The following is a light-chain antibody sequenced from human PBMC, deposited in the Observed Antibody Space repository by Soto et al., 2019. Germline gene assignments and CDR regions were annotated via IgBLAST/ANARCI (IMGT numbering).Light chain of an antibody. Sequence: QSVLTQSSSASASLGSSVKLTCTLSSGHSSYIIAWHPQQPGKAPRYLMKLEGSGSYNKGSGVPDRFSGSSSGADRYLTISNLQFEDEADYYCETWDSNTRVFGGGTQLTVL. CDR3: ETWDSNTRV. V-gene: IGLV4-60*02. CDR2: LEGSGSY. J-gene: IGLJ3*02. CDR1: SGHSSYI.